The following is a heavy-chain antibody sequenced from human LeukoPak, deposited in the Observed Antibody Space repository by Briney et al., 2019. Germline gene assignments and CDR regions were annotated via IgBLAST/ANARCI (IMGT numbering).Heavy chain of an antibody. CDR1: GCTFSSYA. D-gene: IGHD5-24*01. Sequence: PGGSLRLSCAASGCTFSSYAMSWIRQAPGKGLEWVSAISGSGGSTYYAYSEKGRFTNPRDNSTNPLYLQMNSLRAEDTAVYYCAPKTATIDYWGQGTLVTVSS. CDR3: APKTATIDY. J-gene: IGHJ4*02. V-gene: IGHV3-23*01. CDR2: ISGSGGST.